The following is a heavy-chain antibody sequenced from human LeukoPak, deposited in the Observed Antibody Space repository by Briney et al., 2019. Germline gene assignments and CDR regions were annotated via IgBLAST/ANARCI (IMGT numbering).Heavy chain of an antibody. Sequence: GGSLRLSCSASGFIFNNYAMQWVRQAAGKGLDYISAISSDGGTTYYADSVKGRFTISRDNSKNTLYLQMNSLRAEDTAVYYCAKADYWGQGTLVTVSS. CDR1: GFIFNNYA. CDR2: ISSDGGTT. J-gene: IGHJ4*02. CDR3: AKADY. V-gene: IGHV3-64*04.